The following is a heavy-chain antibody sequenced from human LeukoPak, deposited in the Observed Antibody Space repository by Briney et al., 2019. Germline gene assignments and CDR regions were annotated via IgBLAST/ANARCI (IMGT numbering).Heavy chain of an antibody. V-gene: IGHV1-69*06. Sequence: GSSVNVSCKASGGTFSSYAISWVRQAPGQGLEWMGGISPIFGTANYAQKCQGRVTITADKSTSTAYMELSSLRSEDTAVYYCARGFYEPRRYYYYGMDVWGKGTTVTVSS. CDR2: ISPIFGTA. CDR1: GGTFSSYA. J-gene: IGHJ6*04. D-gene: IGHD5/OR15-5a*01. CDR3: ARGFYEPRRYYYYGMDV.